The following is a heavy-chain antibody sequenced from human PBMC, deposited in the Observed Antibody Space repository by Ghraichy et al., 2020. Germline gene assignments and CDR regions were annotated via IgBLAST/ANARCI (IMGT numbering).Heavy chain of an antibody. J-gene: IGHJ6*02. D-gene: IGHD6-19*01. V-gene: IGHV3-7*01. CDR1: GFPFRGYW. Sequence: GGSLRLSCAASGFPFRGYWMTWVRQAPGKGLEWVASIKQDGTEEKYLDSVKGRFTISRDNPKNSLYLQKDSLRTEDTAVYYCAKNIVVAGKILYFYYGMDVWGQGTTVTVSS. CDR3: AKNIVVAGKILYFYYGMDV. CDR2: IKQDGTEE.